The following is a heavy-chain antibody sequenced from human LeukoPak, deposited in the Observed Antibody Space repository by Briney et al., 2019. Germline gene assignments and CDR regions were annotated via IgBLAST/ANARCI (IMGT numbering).Heavy chain of an antibody. V-gene: IGHV4-34*01. CDR2: INHSEST. Sequence: SETLSLTCSVYGGSFSGYYWRWIRQPPGKGLEWIGEINHSESTNYNPSLKGRVTISVDTSKNQFSLKLSSVPAADTAVYYCARGRGADIVVVPAVLYYYYYMDVWGKGTTVTVSS. CDR3: ARGRGADIVVVPAVLYYYYYMDV. CDR1: GGSFSGYY. J-gene: IGHJ6*03. D-gene: IGHD2-2*01.